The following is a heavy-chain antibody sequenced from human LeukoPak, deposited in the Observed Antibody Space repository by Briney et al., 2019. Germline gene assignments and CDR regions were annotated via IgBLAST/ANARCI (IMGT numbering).Heavy chain of an antibody. CDR1: GGSISSYY. D-gene: IGHD5-18*01. Sequence: PSETLSLTCIVSGGSISSYYWSWIRQPAGKGLEWIGRIYTSGSTNYNPSLKSRVTMSVDTSKNQFSLKLSSVTAADTAVYYCARDQDGYSYGDGFEFWGWGTRVTVSS. CDR2: IYTSGST. V-gene: IGHV4-4*07. J-gene: IGHJ4*02. CDR3: ARDQDGYSYGDGFEF.